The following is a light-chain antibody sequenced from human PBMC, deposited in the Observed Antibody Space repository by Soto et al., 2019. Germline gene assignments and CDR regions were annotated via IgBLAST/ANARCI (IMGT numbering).Light chain of an antibody. J-gene: IGKJ2*03. CDR3: QQYDNFPR. V-gene: IGKV1-33*01. Sequence: DIQMTQSPSSLSASVGDRVTITCQASQDTNNYLNWYQHKPGKAPKLLIYDASNLETGVPSRFSGSGSRTDFTFTITNLQLEDIATYYCQQYDNFPRFGQGTKVDSK. CDR1: QDTNNY. CDR2: DAS.